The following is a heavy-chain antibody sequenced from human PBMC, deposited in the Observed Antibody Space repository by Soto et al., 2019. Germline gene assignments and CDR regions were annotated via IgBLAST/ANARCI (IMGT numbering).Heavy chain of an antibody. CDR2: ISYSGST. CDR3: ARDYYSDSRGHPGAYYYGMDV. Sequence: SSETLSLTCTVSGGSISSGDYYWSWIRQPPGKGLEWIGHISYSGSTNYNPSLKSRVTISVDTSKNQVSLKVSSVTAADTAVYYCARDYYSDSRGHPGAYYYGMDVWGQGPTVTVSS. V-gene: IGHV4-61*08. J-gene: IGHJ6*02. CDR1: GGSISSGDYY. D-gene: IGHD3-22*01.